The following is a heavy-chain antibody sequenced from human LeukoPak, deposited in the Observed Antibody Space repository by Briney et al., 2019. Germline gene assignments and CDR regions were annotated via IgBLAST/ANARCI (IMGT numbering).Heavy chain of an antibody. CDR2: ISGSGGST. CDR3: AKVGDVLRFLEWLLEDDAFDI. CDR1: GFTFRSYA. J-gene: IGHJ3*02. D-gene: IGHD3-3*01. Sequence: GGSLRLSCAASGFTFRSYAMSWVRQAPGKGLEWVSAISGSGGSTYYADSVKGRFTISRDNSKNRLYLQMNSLRAEDTAVYYCAKVGDVLRFLEWLLEDDAFDIWGQGTMVTVSS. V-gene: IGHV3-23*01.